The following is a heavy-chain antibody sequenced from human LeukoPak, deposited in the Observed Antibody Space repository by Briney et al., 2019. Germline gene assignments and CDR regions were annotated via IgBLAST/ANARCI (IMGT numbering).Heavy chain of an antibody. CDR2: IRSSGGTT. CDR3: VKDDHGDSPD. V-gene: IGHV3-64D*09. CDR1: GXTFSSYA. J-gene: IGHJ4*02. D-gene: IGHD4-17*01. Sequence: GGSQRLSCSASGXTFSSYAMHWVRQAPGKGLEYVSGIRSSGGTTYYADSVKGRFTISRDNSKNTLYLQMSSLRLEDTAVYYCVKDDHGDSPDWGQGTLVTVSS.